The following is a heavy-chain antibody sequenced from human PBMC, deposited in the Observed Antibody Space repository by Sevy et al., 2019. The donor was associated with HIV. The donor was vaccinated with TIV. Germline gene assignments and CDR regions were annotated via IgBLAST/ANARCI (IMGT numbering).Heavy chain of an antibody. CDR1: GFTFSSYG. Sequence: GGSQRLSCAASGFTFSSYGMHWVRQAPGKGLEWVAVISYDRSNKYYADSVKGRFTISRDNSKNTLYLQMNSLRAEDTAVYYCAKDQGTMVRGVILPSYYYGMDVWGQGTTVTVSS. J-gene: IGHJ6*02. V-gene: IGHV3-30*18. CDR3: AKDQGTMVRGVILPSYYYGMDV. D-gene: IGHD3-10*01. CDR2: ISYDRSNK.